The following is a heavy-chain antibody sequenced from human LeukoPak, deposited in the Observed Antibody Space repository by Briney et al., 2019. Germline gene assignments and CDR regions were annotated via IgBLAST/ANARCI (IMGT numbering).Heavy chain of an antibody. Sequence: SETLSLTCTVSGDSISSYYWSWIRQPPGKGLEWIGYIFYIGSTNYNPSLKSQVTISVDTSRNQISLKLSSVTAADTAVYYCARGNGCYYHWGQGTLVTVSS. D-gene: IGHD3-10*01. J-gene: IGHJ5*02. V-gene: IGHV4-59*01. CDR2: IFYIGST. CDR1: GDSISSYY. CDR3: ARGNGCYYH.